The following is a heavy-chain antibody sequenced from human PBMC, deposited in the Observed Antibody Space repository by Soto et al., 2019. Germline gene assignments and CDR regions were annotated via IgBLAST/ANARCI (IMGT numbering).Heavy chain of an antibody. D-gene: IGHD1-26*01. CDR1: GYGFTGDY. CDR2: INPKSGDT. V-gene: IGHV1-2*02. CDR3: ARGSPRMGALPTY. Sequence: ASVKVSCKAAGYGFTGDYIHWVRQAPGQGLEWMGWINPKSGDTNYAQKFQGRVSMTRDTSITTAYMEVSRLKSDDTAVYYCARGSPRMGALPTYWGQGTLVTVSS. J-gene: IGHJ4*02.